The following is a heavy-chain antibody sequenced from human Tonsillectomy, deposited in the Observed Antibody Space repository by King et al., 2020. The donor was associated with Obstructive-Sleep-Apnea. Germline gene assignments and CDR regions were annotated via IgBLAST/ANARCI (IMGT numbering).Heavy chain of an antibody. CDR2: IYYSGST. D-gene: IGHD2-21*01. V-gene: IGHV4-39*07. Sequence: LQLQESGPGLVKPSETLSLTCTVSGGSISSSSYYWAWIRQPPGKGLEWIGSIYYSGSTYYNPSLKSRVTMSVDTSRNQFSLRLSSVTAADTAVYYCARDPYSYFDYWDQGTLVTVSS. CDR3: ARDPYSYFDY. J-gene: IGHJ4*02. CDR1: GGSISSSSYY.